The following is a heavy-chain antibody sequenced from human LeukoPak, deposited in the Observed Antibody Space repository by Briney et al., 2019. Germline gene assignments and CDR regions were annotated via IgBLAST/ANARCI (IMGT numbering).Heavy chain of an antibody. CDR2: IKQDGGEN. CDR1: GFTFGSYW. D-gene: IGHD3-16*01. V-gene: IGHV3-7*03. CDR3: ARAKRLFDS. Sequence: GGSLTLSCAASGFTFGSYWMSWVRQAPGKGRGWVANIKQDGGENYHVDSVKGPFTMSRDNAKNSLYLQMNTLRAEDTPVYYCARAKRLFDSWGQGTLVTVSS. J-gene: IGHJ4*02.